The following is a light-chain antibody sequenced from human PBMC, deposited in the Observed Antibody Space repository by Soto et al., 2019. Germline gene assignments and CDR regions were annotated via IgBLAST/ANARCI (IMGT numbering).Light chain of an antibody. CDR1: QSVSSN. V-gene: IGKV3-15*01. J-gene: IGKJ1*01. CDR2: GAS. Sequence: EVVMTYSRATLSVSQEERATLSCRASQSVSSNLAWYQQKPGQAPRLLIYGASTRATGIPARFSGSGSGTEFTLTISSLQSEDFAVYYCQQYNNWPLSFGQGTKWISN. CDR3: QQYNNWPLS.